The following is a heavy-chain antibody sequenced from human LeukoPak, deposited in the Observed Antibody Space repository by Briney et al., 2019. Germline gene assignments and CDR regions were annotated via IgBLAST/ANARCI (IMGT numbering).Heavy chain of an antibody. D-gene: IGHD3-10*01. V-gene: IGHV3-48*01. CDR1: GFTFSSYE. CDR2: ISSSSSTI. Sequence: GGSLRLSCAASGFTFSSYEMNWVRQAPGKGLEWVSYISSSSSTIYYADSVKGRFTVSRDNAKNSLYLQMNSLRAEDTAVYYCARDPTTYYYGSGNIRPHWGQGTLVTVSS. CDR3: ARDPTTYYYGSGNIRPH. J-gene: IGHJ4*02.